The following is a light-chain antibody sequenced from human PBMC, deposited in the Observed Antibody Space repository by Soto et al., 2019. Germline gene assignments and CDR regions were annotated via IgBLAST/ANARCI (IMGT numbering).Light chain of an antibody. V-gene: IGKV3-20*01. CDR2: GAS. CDR3: QQYNNLPFT. J-gene: IGKJ2*01. Sequence: EIVLTQSPGTLSLSPGERATLSCRASQSVSGSYLAWFQQKPGQAPRLVIHGASSRATGFPARFSGGGSGTEFTLTISRLEPEDFAVYYCQQYNNLPFTFGQGTKVEIK. CDR1: QSVSGSY.